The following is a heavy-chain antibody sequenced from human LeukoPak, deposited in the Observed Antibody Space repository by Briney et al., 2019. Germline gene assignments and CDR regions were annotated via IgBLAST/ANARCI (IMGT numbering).Heavy chain of an antibody. D-gene: IGHD2-8*01. CDR3: ARLTYAYGMDV. CDR1: GFTFSSYD. J-gene: IGHJ6*02. CDR2: IGTAGDT. Sequence: PGGSLRLSCAASGFTFSSYDMHWVRQATGKGLEWVSAIGTAGDTYYPDSVKGRFTISRENAKNSLYLQMNSLRAEDTAVYYCARLTYAYGMDVWGQGTTVTVSS. V-gene: IGHV3-13*01.